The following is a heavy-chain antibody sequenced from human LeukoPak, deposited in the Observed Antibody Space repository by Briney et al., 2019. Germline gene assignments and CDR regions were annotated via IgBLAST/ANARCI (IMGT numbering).Heavy chain of an antibody. J-gene: IGHJ3*02. V-gene: IGHV5-51*01. CDR1: GYSFTSYW. D-gene: IGHD3-3*01. CDR2: IYPGDSDT. CDR3: ARHSSIRWLLSTRAFDI. Sequence: KPGESLKISCKGSGYSFTSYWIGWVRQMPGKGLEWMGIIYPGDSDTRYSPSFQGQVTISADKSLSTAYLQWSSLKASDTAMYYCARHSSIRWLLSTRAFDIWGQGTMVTVSS.